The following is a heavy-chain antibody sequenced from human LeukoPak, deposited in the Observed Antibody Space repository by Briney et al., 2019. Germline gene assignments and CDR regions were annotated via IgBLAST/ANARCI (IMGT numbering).Heavy chain of an antibody. CDR2: ISSSGSTI. CDR3: TTDLYYSSGWYSKIDY. Sequence: GGSLRLSCAASGFTFSDYYMSWIRQAPGKGLEWVSYISSSGSTIYYADSVKGRFTISRDNAKNSLYLQMNSLKTEDTAVYYCTTDLYYSSGWYSKIDYWGQGTLVTVSS. CDR1: GFTFSDYY. D-gene: IGHD6-19*01. J-gene: IGHJ4*02. V-gene: IGHV3-11*01.